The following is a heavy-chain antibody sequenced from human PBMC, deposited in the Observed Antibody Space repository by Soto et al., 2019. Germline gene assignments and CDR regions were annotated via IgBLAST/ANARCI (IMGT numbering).Heavy chain of an antibody. Sequence: SGPTLVNPTQTLALTCTFSGFSLSTTGVGVGWIRQPPGKALEWLGFIYWDDDKRYRPSLKSRLTITMDTSKNQVVLTMTNMDPVDTATYFCAHKGPSDLMNVLGTGNTVTVS. CDR3: AHKGPSDLMNV. CDR2: IYWDDDK. D-gene: IGHD1-26*01. J-gene: IGHJ6*03. CDR1: GFSLSTTGVG. V-gene: IGHV2-5*02.